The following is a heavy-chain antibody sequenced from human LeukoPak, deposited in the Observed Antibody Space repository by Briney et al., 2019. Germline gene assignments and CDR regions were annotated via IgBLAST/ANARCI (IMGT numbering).Heavy chain of an antibody. V-gene: IGHV4-4*02. CDR1: GGSISSSNW. CDR3: ARPVVQQQLDPFDY. J-gene: IGHJ4*02. Sequence: SGTLSLTCAVSGGSISSSNWWSWVRQPPGKGLEWIGEIYHSGSTNYNPSLKSRVTISVDTSKNQFSLKLSSVTAADTAVYYCARPVVQQQLDPFDYWGQGTLVTVSS. CDR2: IYHSGST. D-gene: IGHD6-13*01.